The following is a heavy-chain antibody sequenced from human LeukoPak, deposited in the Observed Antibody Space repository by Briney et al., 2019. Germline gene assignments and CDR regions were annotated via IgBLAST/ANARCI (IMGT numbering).Heavy chain of an antibody. D-gene: IGHD3-22*01. CDR3: ARDSQGLSSGYYRGFDY. V-gene: IGHV4-31*03. CDR2: IYYSVST. J-gene: IGHJ4*02. CDR1: GGSISSGGYY. Sequence: PSQTLSLTCTVSGGSISSGGYYWSWIRQHPGKGLEWIGYIYYSVSTYYNPSLKSRVTISVDTSKNQFSLKLSSVTAADTAVYYCARDSQGLSSGYYRGFDYWGQGTLVTVSS.